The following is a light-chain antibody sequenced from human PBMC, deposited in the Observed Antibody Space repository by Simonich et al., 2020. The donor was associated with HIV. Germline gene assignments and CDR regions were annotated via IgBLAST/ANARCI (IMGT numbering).Light chain of an antibody. CDR3: QQSYSTRFT. J-gene: IGKJ3*01. Sequence: DILMTQSPSSLSASVGDRVTITCRASQSISSYLNWYQQKPGKAPKLLIYAASSLQSGVPSRFSGSGSGTDFTLTISSLQPEDFATYYCQQSYSTRFTFGPGTKVDIK. V-gene: IGKV1-39*01. CDR2: AAS. CDR1: QSISSY.